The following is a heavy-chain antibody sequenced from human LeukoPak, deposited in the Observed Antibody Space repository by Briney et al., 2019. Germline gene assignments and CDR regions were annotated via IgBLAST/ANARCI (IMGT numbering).Heavy chain of an antibody. Sequence: GGSLRLSCAASGFTFSSYAMSWVRQAPGKGLEWVSAISGSGGSTYYADSVKGRFTISRDNAKNSLYLQMNSLRAEDTAVYYCARALGWLPENYWGQGTLVTVSP. J-gene: IGHJ4*02. CDR3: ARALGWLPENY. CDR1: GFTFSSYA. CDR2: ISGSGGST. V-gene: IGHV3-23*01. D-gene: IGHD5-24*01.